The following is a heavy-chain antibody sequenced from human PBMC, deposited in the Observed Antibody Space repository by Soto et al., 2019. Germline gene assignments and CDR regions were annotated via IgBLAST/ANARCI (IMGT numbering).Heavy chain of an antibody. D-gene: IGHD4-17*01. Sequence: PSETLSLTCTASGGSISSSSYYWGWIRQPPGKGLEWIGSIYYSGSTYYNPSLKSRVTISVDTSKNQFSLKLSSVTAADTAVYYCAYDYGDYFDYWGQGTLVTVSS. V-gene: IGHV4-39*01. CDR1: GGSISSSSYY. J-gene: IGHJ4*02. CDR3: AYDYGDYFDY. CDR2: IYYSGST.